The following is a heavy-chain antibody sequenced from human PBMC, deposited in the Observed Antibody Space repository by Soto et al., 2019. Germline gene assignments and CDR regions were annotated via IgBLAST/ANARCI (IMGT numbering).Heavy chain of an antibody. J-gene: IGHJ3*02. Sequence: SETLSLTCTVSGGSISSYYWSWIRQPAGKGLEWIGRIYTSGSTNYNPSLKSRVTMSVDTSKNQFSLKLSSVTAADTAVYYCARYDYVWGSYRPPADAFDIWGQGTMGTVS. D-gene: IGHD3-16*02. CDR3: ARYDYVWGSYRPPADAFDI. CDR1: GGSISSYY. V-gene: IGHV4-4*07. CDR2: IYTSGST.